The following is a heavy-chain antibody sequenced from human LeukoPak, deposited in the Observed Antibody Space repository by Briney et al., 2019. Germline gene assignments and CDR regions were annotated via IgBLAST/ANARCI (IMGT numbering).Heavy chain of an antibody. CDR1: XFAFSDFY. D-gene: IGHD6-19*01. V-gene: IGHV3-11*06. Sequence: GGSLRLSCGASXFAFSDFYMTWIRQAPGKGLEWVSYISSSSSHTNYADSVKGRFTISRDNAKNSLYLQMNSLRAEDTAVYYCARTNLGSGWRFDYWGQGTLVTVSS. CDR2: ISSSSSHT. J-gene: IGHJ4*02. CDR3: ARTNLGSGWRFDY.